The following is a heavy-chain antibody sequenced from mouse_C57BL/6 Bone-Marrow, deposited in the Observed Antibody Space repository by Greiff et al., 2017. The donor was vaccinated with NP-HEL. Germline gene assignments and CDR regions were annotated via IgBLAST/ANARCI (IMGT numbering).Heavy chain of an antibody. CDR1: GYTFTSYW. CDR3: ARSDDDYDWVDFDY. J-gene: IGHJ2*01. CDR2: IDPSDSYT. D-gene: IGHD2-4*01. V-gene: IGHV1-69*01. Sequence: QVQLQQPGAELVMPGASVKLSCKASGYTFTSYWMHWVKQRPGQGLEWIGEIDPSDSYTNYNQQFKGKSTLTVDKSSSTAYMQLSSLTSEDSAVYYCARSDDDYDWVDFDYWGQGTTLTVSS.